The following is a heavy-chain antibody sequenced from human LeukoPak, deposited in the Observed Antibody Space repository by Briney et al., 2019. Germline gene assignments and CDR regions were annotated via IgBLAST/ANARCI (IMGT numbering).Heavy chain of an antibody. J-gene: IGHJ4*02. CDR3: ARNGAYSFVV. V-gene: IGHV4-30-4*01. D-gene: IGHD5-18*01. Sequence: PSQTLSLTCSVSGGSISSGDYYWSWNRQPPGKGLEWIGYIYHSGTSYYNPTLKSRVTISVDTSKNQFSLKLSSVTAADTAVYYCARNGAYSFVVWGQGTLVTVSS. CDR1: GGSISSGDYY. CDR2: IYHSGTS.